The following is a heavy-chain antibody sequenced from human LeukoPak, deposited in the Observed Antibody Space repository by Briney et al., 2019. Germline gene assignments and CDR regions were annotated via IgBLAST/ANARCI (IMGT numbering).Heavy chain of an antibody. CDR2: ISGSGGST. Sequence: PGGSLRLSCAASGFTFSSYAMSWVRQAPGKGLEWVSAISGSGGSTYYADSVKGRFTISRDNAKNSLYLQMNSLRAEDTAVYYCAGLHCGGDCPSLNWGQGTLVTVSS. J-gene: IGHJ4*02. CDR1: GFTFSSYA. D-gene: IGHD2-21*02. CDR3: AGLHCGGDCPSLN. V-gene: IGHV3-23*01.